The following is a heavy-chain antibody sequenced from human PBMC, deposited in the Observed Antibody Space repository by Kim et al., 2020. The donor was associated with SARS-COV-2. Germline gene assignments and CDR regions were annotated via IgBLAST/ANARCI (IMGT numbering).Heavy chain of an antibody. CDR1: GFTVSSNY. CDR3: ARSLEMATIYFDY. V-gene: IGHV3-53*04. CDR2: IYSGGST. Sequence: GGSLRLSCAASGFTVSSNYMSWVRQAPGKGLEWVSVIYSGGSTYYADSVKGRFTISRHNSKNTLYLQMNSLRAEDTAVYYCARSLEMATIYFDYWGQGTLVTVSS. D-gene: IGHD5-12*01. J-gene: IGHJ4*02.